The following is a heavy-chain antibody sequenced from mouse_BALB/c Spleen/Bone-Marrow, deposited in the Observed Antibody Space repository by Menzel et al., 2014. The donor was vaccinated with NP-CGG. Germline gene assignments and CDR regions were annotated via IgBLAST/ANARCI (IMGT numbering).Heavy chain of an antibody. CDR1: GYTFSTYW. D-gene: IGHD2-4*01. CDR3: ARLITTRGFAY. V-gene: IGHV1-9*01. CDR2: ILPGSGTT. Sequence: VQLQESGAELMKPGASVKISCKATGYTFSTYWIEWVKQRPGHGLEWIGEILPGSGTTNYNEKFKGKATFTADSSSNPAYMQLSSLTSEDSAVYYCARLITTRGFAYWGQGTLVTVSA. J-gene: IGHJ3*01.